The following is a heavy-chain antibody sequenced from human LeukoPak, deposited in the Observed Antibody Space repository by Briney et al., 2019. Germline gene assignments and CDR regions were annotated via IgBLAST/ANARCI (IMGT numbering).Heavy chain of an antibody. Sequence: GGSLRLSCAASGFTFSSYWMSWVRQAPGKGLEWVANIKQDGSEKYYVDSVKGRFTISRDNAKNSLYLQMNSLRAEDTAVYYCARDSVAYSSSFDYWGQGTPVTVSS. CDR1: GFTFSSYW. J-gene: IGHJ4*02. CDR2: IKQDGSEK. D-gene: IGHD6-6*01. V-gene: IGHV3-7*01. CDR3: ARDSVAYSSSFDY.